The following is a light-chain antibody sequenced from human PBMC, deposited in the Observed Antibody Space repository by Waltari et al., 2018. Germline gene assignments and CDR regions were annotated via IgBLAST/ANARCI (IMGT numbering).Light chain of an antibody. Sequence: HSVLTQPPSASGTPGQRVTISCSASSSNIGGNTLNWYQQHPGTAPKLLIHNNNQRPAGVPDRLSGSKSATSASLAISGLQSEDEADYYCAAWDDSLNGWVFGGGTKLTVL. CDR3: AAWDDSLNGWV. V-gene: IGLV1-44*01. CDR2: NNN. J-gene: IGLJ3*02. CDR1: SSNIGGNT.